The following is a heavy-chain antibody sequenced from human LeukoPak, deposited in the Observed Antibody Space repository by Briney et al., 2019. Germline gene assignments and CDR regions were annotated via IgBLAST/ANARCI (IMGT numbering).Heavy chain of an antibody. Sequence: GGSLRLSCAASGFTFRNYWMHWVRQAPGKGLVWVSRVKGDGSFTDYADSVKGRFTISRDNAKNTLYLQMYSLRAEDTAAYYCVRDGDDYNFDYWGQGSLVTVSS. CDR1: GFTFRNYW. D-gene: IGHD5-24*01. J-gene: IGHJ4*02. V-gene: IGHV3-74*01. CDR3: VRDGDDYNFDY. CDR2: VKGDGSFT.